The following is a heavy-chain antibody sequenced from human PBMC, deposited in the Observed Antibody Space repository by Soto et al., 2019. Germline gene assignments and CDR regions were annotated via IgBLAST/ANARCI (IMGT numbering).Heavy chain of an antibody. CDR2: IYYSGST. J-gene: IGHJ4*02. V-gene: IGHV4-39*01. CDR3: ARGFPTVVTVDY. Sequence: SETLSLTCNVSGGSISSYNYWGWIRQPPGKGLEWIGSIYYSGSTYYNPSLKSRVTISVDTSKNQFSLKLSSVTAADTAVYYCARGFPTVVTVDYWGQGTLVTVSS. CDR1: GGSISSYNY. D-gene: IGHD4-17*01.